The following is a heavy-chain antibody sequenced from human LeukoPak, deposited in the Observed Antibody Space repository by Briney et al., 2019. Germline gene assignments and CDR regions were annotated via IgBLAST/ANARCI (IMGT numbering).Heavy chain of an antibody. Sequence: SETLSLTCTVSGGSISSSSYYWGWIRQPPGKGLEWIGSIYYSGSTYYNPSLKSRVTISVDTSRNQSSLKLSSVTAADTAVYYCARTEDYDFWSGYLYYFDYWGQGTLVTASS. J-gene: IGHJ4*02. CDR2: IYYSGST. V-gene: IGHV4-39*01. D-gene: IGHD3-3*01. CDR1: GGSISSSSYY. CDR3: ARTEDYDFWSGYLYYFDY.